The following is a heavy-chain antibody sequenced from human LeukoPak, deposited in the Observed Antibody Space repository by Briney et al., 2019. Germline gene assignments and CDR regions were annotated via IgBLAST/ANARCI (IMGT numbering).Heavy chain of an antibody. CDR3: ARDHWAYYYDSSGYLYYFDY. V-gene: IGHV3-48*04. J-gene: IGHJ4*02. Sequence: PGGSLRLSCAASGFTFSIYSMNWVRQAPGKGLEWVSYISSSSNIIYYADSVKGRFTISRDNAKNSLYLQMNSLRAEDTAVYYCARDHWAYYYDSSGYLYYFDYWGQGTLVTVSS. CDR1: GFTFSIYS. CDR2: ISSSSNII. D-gene: IGHD3-22*01.